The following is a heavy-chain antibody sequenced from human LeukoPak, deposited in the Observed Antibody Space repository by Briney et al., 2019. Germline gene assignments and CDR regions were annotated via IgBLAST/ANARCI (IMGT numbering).Heavy chain of an antibody. V-gene: IGHV3-48*03. J-gene: IGHJ4*02. CDR2: ISSSGSTM. CDR3: TRHPAEGDY. CDR1: GFIFSRYE. Sequence: GGSLRLSCAASGFIFSRYEMTWVRQAPGKGLEWVSYISSSGSTMYYAVSVQGRFTVSRDDAKNSLYLQMNSLRAEDTAVYYCTRHPAEGDYWGQGTLVTVSS. D-gene: IGHD2-15*01.